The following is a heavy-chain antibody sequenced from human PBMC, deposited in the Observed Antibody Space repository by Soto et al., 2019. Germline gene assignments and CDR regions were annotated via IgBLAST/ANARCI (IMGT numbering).Heavy chain of an antibody. D-gene: IGHD1-26*01. CDR1: GGSISSSSYY. CDR2: IYYSGST. CDR3: ARREAYDAFDI. V-gene: IGHV4-39*01. J-gene: IGHJ3*02. Sequence: QLQLQESGPGLVKPSETLSLTCTVSGGSISSSSYYWGWIRQPPGKGLEWIGSIYYSGSTYYNPSLKSRVTISVDTSKNQFSLKLSSVTAADTAVYYCARREAYDAFDIWGQGTMVTVSS.